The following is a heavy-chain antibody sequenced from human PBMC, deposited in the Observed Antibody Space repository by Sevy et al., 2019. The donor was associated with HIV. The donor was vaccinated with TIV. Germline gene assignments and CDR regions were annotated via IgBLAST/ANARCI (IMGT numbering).Heavy chain of an antibody. V-gene: IGHV1-69*13. CDR2: IIPIFGTA. CDR1: GGTFSSYA. D-gene: IGHD1-7*01. Sequence: ASVKVSCKASGGTFSSYAISWVRQAPGQGLEWMGGIIPIFGTANYAQKFQGRVTITADESTSTAYMELSSLRSEDTAVYYCARDRRELRQAFDIWGQGTMGTVS. J-gene: IGHJ3*02. CDR3: ARDRRELRQAFDI.